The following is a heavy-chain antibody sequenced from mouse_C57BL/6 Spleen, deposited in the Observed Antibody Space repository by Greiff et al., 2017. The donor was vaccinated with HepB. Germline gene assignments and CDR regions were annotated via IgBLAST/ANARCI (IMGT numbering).Heavy chain of an antibody. V-gene: IGHV14-1*01. CDR2: IDPEDGDT. J-gene: IGHJ1*03. D-gene: IGHD1-1*01. CDR3: TTFPYYYGSIQGYFDV. Sequence: EVKLQESGAELVRPGASFKLSCTASGFNIKDYYMHWVKQRPEQGLEWIGRIDPEDGDTEYAPKFQGKATMTADTSSNTAYLQLSSLTSEDTAVYYCTTFPYYYGSIQGYFDVWGTGTTVTVSS. CDR1: GFNIKDYY.